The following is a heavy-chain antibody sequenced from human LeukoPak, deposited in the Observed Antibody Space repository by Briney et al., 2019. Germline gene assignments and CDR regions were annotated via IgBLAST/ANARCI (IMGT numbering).Heavy chain of an antibody. D-gene: IGHD4-23*01. V-gene: IGHV4-30-4*01. CDR3: AREPDDYGGNSGGGYFDY. CDR1: VGSISCGDYY. CDR2: IYYSGCT. Sequence: SETLSLTCTVSVGSISCGDYYWSWLSQPPGKGLEQLGHIYYSGCTYYKPPRKRRVTISVDTSKNQFSLKLSSVTAADTAVYYCAREPDDYGGNSGGGYFDYWGQGTLVTVSS. J-gene: IGHJ4*02.